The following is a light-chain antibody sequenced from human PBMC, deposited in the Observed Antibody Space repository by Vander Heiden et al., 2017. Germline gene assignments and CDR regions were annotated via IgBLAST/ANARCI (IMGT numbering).Light chain of an antibody. J-gene: IGKJ2*01. V-gene: IGKV4-1*01. Sequence: DIVVTQSPDSLAVSLGERATINCKSSQSVLYSSNNKNYVVWYQQKPGQPPKLLIYWASTRESGVPDRFSGSASGTDFTLTISSLQAEDVAVYYCQQYYTTPYTFGQGTKLEIK. CDR2: WAS. CDR1: QSVLYSSNNKNY. CDR3: QQYYTTPYT.